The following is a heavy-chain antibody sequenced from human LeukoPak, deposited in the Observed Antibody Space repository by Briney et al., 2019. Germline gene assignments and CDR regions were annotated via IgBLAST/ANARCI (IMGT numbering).Heavy chain of an antibody. D-gene: IGHD6-13*01. CDR2: ITLSSSTI. CDR1: GFTFSSHG. CDR3: AREPTYTSSWYTSCDY. Sequence: GGSLRLSCAASGFTFSSHGMNWVRQAPGKGLEWVSYITLSSSTIYYSDSVKGRFTISRDNAKNSLYLHMNSLRAEDTAVYYCAREPTYTSSWYTSCDYWGQGTLVTVSS. V-gene: IGHV3-48*01. J-gene: IGHJ4*02.